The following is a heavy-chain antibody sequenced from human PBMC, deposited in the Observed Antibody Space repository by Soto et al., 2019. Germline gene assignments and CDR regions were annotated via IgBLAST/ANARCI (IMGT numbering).Heavy chain of an antibody. CDR2: IYYSGNT. CDR1: GGSISSGDYS. D-gene: IGHD2-2*01. J-gene: IGHJ5*02. CDR3: ARQSCTSASCPWGWFDP. V-gene: IGHV4-30-4*01. Sequence: PSGTLSLTCTVSGGSISSGDYSWRWIRQPPGKVLEWIGYIYYSGNTYYTPSLKSRATISVDTSKNQFSLRLSSVTVTDTAVYYCARQSCTSASCPWGWFDPWGQGTLVTVSS.